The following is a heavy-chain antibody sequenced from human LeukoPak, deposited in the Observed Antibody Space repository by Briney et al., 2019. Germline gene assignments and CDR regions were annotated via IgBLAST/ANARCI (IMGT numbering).Heavy chain of an antibody. Sequence: SETLSLTCTVSGGSISSYYWSWIRQPAGKGLEWIGRIYTSGSTNYNPSPKSRVTMSVDTSKNQFSLKLSSVTAADTAVYYCARDWGVVPSLLNAFDIWGQGTMVTVSS. D-gene: IGHD2-2*01. CDR1: GGSISSYY. CDR2: IYTSGST. CDR3: ARDWGVVPSLLNAFDI. V-gene: IGHV4-4*07. J-gene: IGHJ3*02.